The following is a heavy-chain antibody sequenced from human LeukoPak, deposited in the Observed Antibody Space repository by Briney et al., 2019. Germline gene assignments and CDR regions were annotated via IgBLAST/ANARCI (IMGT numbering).Heavy chain of an antibody. V-gene: IGHV3-66*01. CDR3: TRDTRRWIQLTFDY. CDR1: GFTVSSNY. D-gene: IGHD5-24*01. Sequence: GGSLRLSCAASGFTVSSNYMSWVRQAPVKGLEWVSVIYSGGSTYYADSVKGRFTISRDDSKSIAYLQMNSLKTEDTAVYYCTRDTRRWIQLTFDYWGQGTLVTVSS. CDR2: IYSGGST. J-gene: IGHJ4*02.